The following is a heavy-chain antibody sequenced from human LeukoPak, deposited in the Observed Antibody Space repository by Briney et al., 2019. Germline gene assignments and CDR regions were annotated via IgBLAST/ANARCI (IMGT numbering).Heavy chain of an antibody. CDR1: GGSFSGYY. CDR3: ARVDFDWFDFDY. J-gene: IGHJ4*02. D-gene: IGHD3-9*01. V-gene: IGHV4-34*01. Sequence: SETLSLTCAVYGGSFSGYYWSWIRQPPGKGLEWIGEINHSGSTNYNPSLESRVTISVDTSKNQFSLKLSSVTAADTAVYYCARVDFDWFDFDYWGQGTLVTVSS. CDR2: INHSGST.